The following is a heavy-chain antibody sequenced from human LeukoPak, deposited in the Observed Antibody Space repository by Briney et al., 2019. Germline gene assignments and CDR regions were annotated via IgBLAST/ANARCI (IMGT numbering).Heavy chain of an antibody. CDR3: ARSRFLRLGIDI. D-gene: IGHD2-15*01. Sequence: SETLSLTCAVYGGSFSGYYWSWIRQPPGKGLEWIGEISHSGSTNYNPSLKSRVTISVDTSKNQFSLKLSSVTAADTAVYYCARSRFLRLGIDIWGQGTMVTVSS. V-gene: IGHV4-34*01. J-gene: IGHJ3*02. CDR1: GGSFSGYY. CDR2: ISHSGST.